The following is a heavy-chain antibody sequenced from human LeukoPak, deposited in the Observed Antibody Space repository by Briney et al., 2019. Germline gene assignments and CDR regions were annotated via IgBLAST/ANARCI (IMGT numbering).Heavy chain of an antibody. Sequence: SETLSLTCAVYGGSFSGYYWSWIRQPPGKGLEWIGEIYHSGSTNYNPSLKSRVTISVDKSKNQFSLKLSSVTAADTAVYYCARYRYDFWSGYTPLGYYYYYMDVWGKGTTVTVSS. CDR1: GGSFSGYY. CDR3: ARYRYDFWSGYTPLGYYYYYMDV. V-gene: IGHV4-34*01. CDR2: IYHSGST. J-gene: IGHJ6*03. D-gene: IGHD3-3*01.